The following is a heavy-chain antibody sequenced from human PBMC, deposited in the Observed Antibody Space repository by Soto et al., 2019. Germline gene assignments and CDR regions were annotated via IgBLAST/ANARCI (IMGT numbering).Heavy chain of an antibody. J-gene: IGHJ4*02. Sequence: SLRLSCEASGFIFSDYSVNWVRQAPGKGLEWLSYIGSASTTIYADSIKGRFSISRDNAKNSLYLQMNSLRDEDTAVYYCARGSYLNYFDYWGQGALVTVSS. CDR2: IGSASTTI. D-gene: IGHD3-10*01. CDR3: ARGSYLNYFDY. CDR1: GFIFSDYS. V-gene: IGHV3-48*02.